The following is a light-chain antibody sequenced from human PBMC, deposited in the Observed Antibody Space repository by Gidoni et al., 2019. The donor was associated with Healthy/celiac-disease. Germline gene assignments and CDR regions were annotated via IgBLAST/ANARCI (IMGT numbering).Light chain of an antibody. Sequence: DIQMTQSPSSLSASVGDRVTITCQASQDISNYLNWYQQKPGKAPKLLIYDASNLETGVPARCSGSGSGTDFTFTISSLQPEDIATYYCQQYDNRPPMCSFXQXTKLEIK. V-gene: IGKV1-33*01. CDR1: QDISNY. CDR3: QQYDNRPPMCS. J-gene: IGKJ2*04. CDR2: DAS.